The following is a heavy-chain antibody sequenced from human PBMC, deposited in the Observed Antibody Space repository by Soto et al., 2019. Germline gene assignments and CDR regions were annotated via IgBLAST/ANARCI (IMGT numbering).Heavy chain of an antibody. D-gene: IGHD3-10*01. CDR3: ARGPGGYYYGMDV. Sequence: ASVKVSCKASGYTFTSYYMHWVRQAPGQGLEWMGIINPSGGSTSYAQKFQGRVTMTRDTSTSTVYMELSSLKASDTAMYYCARGPGGYYYGMDVWGQGTTVTVSS. CDR2: INPSGGST. J-gene: IGHJ6*02. V-gene: IGHV1-46*01. CDR1: GYTFTSYY.